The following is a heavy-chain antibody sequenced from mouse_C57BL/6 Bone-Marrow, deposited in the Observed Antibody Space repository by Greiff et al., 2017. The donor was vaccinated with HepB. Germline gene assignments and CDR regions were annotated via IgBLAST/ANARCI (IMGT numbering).Heavy chain of an antibody. CDR3: ARHERDYYGSSSSRFDY. Sequence: QVQLKESGAELVKPGASVKLSCKASGYTFTEYTIHWVKQRSGQGLEWIGWFYPGSGSIKYNEKFKDKATLTADKSSSTVYMELSSLTSEDSAVYFFARHERDYYGSSSSRFDYWGQGTTLTVSS. V-gene: IGHV1-62-2*01. CDR1: GYTFTEYT. CDR2: FYPGSGSI. J-gene: IGHJ2*01. D-gene: IGHD1-1*01.